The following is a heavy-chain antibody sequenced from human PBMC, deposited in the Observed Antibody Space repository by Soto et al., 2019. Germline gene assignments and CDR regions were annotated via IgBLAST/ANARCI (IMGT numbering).Heavy chain of an antibody. D-gene: IGHD2-15*01. CDR3: APSIVVVAVRWPWYFDL. Sequence: ASVKVSCKASGGTFSSYAISWVRQAPGQGLEWMGGIIPIFGTANYAQKFQGRVTITADASTSTAYMELSSLRSEDTAVYYCAPSIVVVAVRWPWYFDLWGRGTRVTSPQ. V-gene: IGHV1-69*13. J-gene: IGHJ2*01. CDR1: GGTFSSYA. CDR2: IIPIFGTA.